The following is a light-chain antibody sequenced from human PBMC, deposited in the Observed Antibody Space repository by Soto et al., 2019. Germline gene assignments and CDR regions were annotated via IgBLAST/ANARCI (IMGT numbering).Light chain of an antibody. CDR2: DVR. Sequence: QSVLTQPASVSGSPGQSITISCTGTSSDLGTYNYVSWYQQHPDKAPKLIIYDVRNRPSGISDRFSGSKSGDTASLIISGLQAEDEADYYCFSSSPKISRHVLGTGTKLTVL. CDR1: SSDLGTYNY. CDR3: FSSSPKISRHV. V-gene: IGLV2-14*03. J-gene: IGLJ1*01.